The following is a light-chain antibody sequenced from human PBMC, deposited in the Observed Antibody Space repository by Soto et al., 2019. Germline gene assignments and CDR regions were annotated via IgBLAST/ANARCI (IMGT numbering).Light chain of an antibody. CDR3: QQRSAWPLT. CDR1: QSIGVY. CDR2: DGS. Sequence: IVLTQSPATLSLSPGEGATLSCRASQSIGVYVAWFQQKPGQAPRLLIYDGSNRAVGIPARFSGSASGTDSTLTISSLEPEDFAVYYCQQRSAWPLTFGGGTRVEI. V-gene: IGKV3-11*01. J-gene: IGKJ4*01.